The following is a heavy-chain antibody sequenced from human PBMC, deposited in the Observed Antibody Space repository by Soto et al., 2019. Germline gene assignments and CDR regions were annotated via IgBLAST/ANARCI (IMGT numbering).Heavy chain of an antibody. CDR2: IKQDGSEK. J-gene: IGHJ3*02. CDR1: GFTFSSYW. Sequence: VGSLRLSGAASGFTFSSYWMSWVRQAPGKGLEWVANIKQDGSEKYYVDSVKGRFTISRDNAKNSLYLQMNSLRAEDTAVYYCARDHFPSPLLRAFDIWGQGTMVTVSS. V-gene: IGHV3-7*01. CDR3: ARDHFPSPLLRAFDI.